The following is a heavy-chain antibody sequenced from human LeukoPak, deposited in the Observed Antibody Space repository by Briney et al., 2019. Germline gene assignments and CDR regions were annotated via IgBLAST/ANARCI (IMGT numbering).Heavy chain of an antibody. V-gene: IGHV4-34*01. CDR3: ASTFLTYYYGSGSYYNPARSKFDY. CDR1: GGSFSGYY. J-gene: IGHJ4*02. Sequence: SETLSLTCAVYGGSFSGYYWSWIRQPPGKGLEWIGEINHSGSTNYNPSLKSRVTISVDTSKNQFSLKLSSVTAADTAVYYCASTFLTYYYGSGSYYNPARSKFDYWGQGTLVTVSS. D-gene: IGHD3-10*01. CDR2: INHSGST.